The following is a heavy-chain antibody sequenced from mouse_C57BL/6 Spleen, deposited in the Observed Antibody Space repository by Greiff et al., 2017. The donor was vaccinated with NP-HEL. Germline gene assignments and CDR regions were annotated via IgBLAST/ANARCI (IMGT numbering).Heavy chain of an antibody. CDR3: AIIYDGSVGDY. CDR1: GYTFTSYG. J-gene: IGHJ4*01. CDR2: IYPRSGNT. Sequence: VQLQESGAELARPGASVKLSCKASGYTFTSYGISWVKQRTGQGLEWIGEIYPRSGNTYYNEKFKGKATLTADKSSSTAYMELRSLTSEDSAVYFCAIIYDGSVGDYWGQGTSVTVSS. D-gene: IGHD2-3*01. V-gene: IGHV1-81*01.